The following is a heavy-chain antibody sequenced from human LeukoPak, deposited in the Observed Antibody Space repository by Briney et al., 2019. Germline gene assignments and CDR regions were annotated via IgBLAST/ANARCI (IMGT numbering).Heavy chain of an antibody. Sequence: GGSLRLSCAASGFTFSSYAMHWVRQAPGKGLEYVSAISSNGGSTYYANSVKGRFTISRDNSKNTLYLQMGSLRAEDMAVYYCARGKPEDDYYVDYWGQGTLVTVSS. J-gene: IGHJ4*02. CDR3: ARGKPEDDYYVDY. V-gene: IGHV3-64*01. CDR1: GFTFSSYA. CDR2: ISSNGGST. D-gene: IGHD1-14*01.